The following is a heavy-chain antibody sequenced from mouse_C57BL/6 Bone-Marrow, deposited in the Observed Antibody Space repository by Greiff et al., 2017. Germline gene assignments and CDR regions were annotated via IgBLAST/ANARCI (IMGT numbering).Heavy chain of an antibody. Sequence: VQLKESGAELVRPGTSVKVSCKASGYAFTNYLIEWVKQRPGQGLEWIGVINPGSGGTNYNEKFKGKATLTADKSSSTAYMQLSSLTSEDSAVYFCARDLDGYFPFDYWGQGTTLTVSS. CDR2: INPGSGGT. CDR3: ARDLDGYFPFDY. J-gene: IGHJ2*01. CDR1: GYAFTNYL. V-gene: IGHV1-54*01. D-gene: IGHD2-3*01.